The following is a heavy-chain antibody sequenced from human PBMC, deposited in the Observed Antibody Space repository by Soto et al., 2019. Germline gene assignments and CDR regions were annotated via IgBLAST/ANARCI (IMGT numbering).Heavy chain of an antibody. CDR3: ASSNIAAAGFYYYGMDV. D-gene: IGHD6-13*01. V-gene: IGHV4-59*01. CDR1: GGSISSYY. J-gene: IGHJ6*02. CDR2: IYYSGST. Sequence: SETLSLTCTVSGGSISSYYWSWIRQPPGKVLELIGYIYYSGSTNYNPSLKSRVTISVDSSKNLFSLNLSSVTAADTAVYYCASSNIAAAGFYYYGMDVWGRGTTVTVSS.